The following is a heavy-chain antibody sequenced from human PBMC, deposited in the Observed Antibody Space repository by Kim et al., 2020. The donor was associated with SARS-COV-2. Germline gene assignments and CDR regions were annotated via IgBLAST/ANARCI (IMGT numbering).Heavy chain of an antibody. V-gene: IGHV3-15*01. D-gene: IGHD4-17*01. Sequence: GGSLRLSCAASGFTFSNAWMSWVRQAPGKGLEWVGRIKSKTDGGTTDYAAPVKGRFTISRDDSKNTLYLQMNSLKTEDTAVYYCTTSGYGNSYYYGMDVWGQGTTVTVSS. CDR1: GFTFSNAW. CDR3: TTSGYGNSYYYGMDV. CDR2: IKSKTDGGTT. J-gene: IGHJ6*02.